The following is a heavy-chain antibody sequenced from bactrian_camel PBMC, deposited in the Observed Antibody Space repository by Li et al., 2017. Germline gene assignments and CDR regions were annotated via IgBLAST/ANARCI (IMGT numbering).Heavy chain of an antibody. CDR3: ATESTWSSYCWGFD. J-gene: IGHJ4*01. Sequence: VQLVESGGGSVQAGGSLRLSCAASGYTDNTYCMGWYRQAPGKERELVAAIREDGTTIYADSVKGRFTISVDDAGLYLQMNRLASEDTAMYYCATESTWSSYCWGFDGGQGTQVTVS. V-gene: IGHV3S55*01. D-gene: IGHD5*01. CDR2: IREDGTT. CDR1: GYTDNTYC.